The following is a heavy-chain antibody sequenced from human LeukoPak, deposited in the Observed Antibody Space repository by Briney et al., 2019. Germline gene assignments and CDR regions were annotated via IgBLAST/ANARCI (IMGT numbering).Heavy chain of an antibody. J-gene: IGHJ4*02. V-gene: IGHV3-33*05. D-gene: IGHD3-10*01. CDR3: ARQVRGVDFDY. Sequence: GGSLRLSCAASGFTFSSYGMHWVRQAPGKGLEWVAVISYDGSNKYYADSVKGRFTISRDNSKNSLYLQMNSLRAEDTAVYYCARQVRGVDFDYWGQGTLVTVSS. CDR2: ISYDGSNK. CDR1: GFTFSSYG.